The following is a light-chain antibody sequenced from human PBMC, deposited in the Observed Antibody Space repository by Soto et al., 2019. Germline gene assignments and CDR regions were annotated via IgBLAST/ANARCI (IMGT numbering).Light chain of an antibody. CDR1: SSNIGSNT. J-gene: IGLJ2*01. CDR3: AHGDDSRNVLVL. Sequence: QSVLTQPPSASGTPGQRVTISCSGSSSNIGSNTVNWYQQLPGTAPKLLIYSNNQRPSGVPDRFSGSKSGTSASLAISGLQCEDEADYYWAHGDDSRNVLVLLGGGTRLTV. V-gene: IGLV1-44*01. CDR2: SNN.